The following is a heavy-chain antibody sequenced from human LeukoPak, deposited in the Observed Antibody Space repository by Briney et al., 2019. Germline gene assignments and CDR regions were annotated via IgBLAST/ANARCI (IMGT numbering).Heavy chain of an antibody. CDR1: GGSISSYY. V-gene: IGHV4-4*07. Sequence: SEXLSLTCTVSGGSISSYYWSWLRQPAGKGLEWIGRFYTSGSTNYNPSLTSRLTMSVDTSKNQFSLKLSSVTAADTAVYYCARDLGGSYYGDVFDIWGQGTMVTVSS. CDR3: ARDLGGSYYGDVFDI. D-gene: IGHD1-26*01. CDR2: FYTSGST. J-gene: IGHJ3*02.